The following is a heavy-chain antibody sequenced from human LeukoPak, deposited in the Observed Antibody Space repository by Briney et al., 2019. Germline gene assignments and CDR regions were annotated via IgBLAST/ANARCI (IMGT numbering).Heavy chain of an antibody. J-gene: IGHJ4*02. CDR3: AKAYYYGSGSHRYFDI. V-gene: IGHV3-23*01. Sequence: GGSLRLSCAASGFTFSSYAMSWVRQAPGKGLEWVSTISGGGATTYYADSVKGRFTISRDNSKNTLFLQMNSLRAEDTAVYYCAKAYYYGSGSHRYFDIWGQGTLVTVSS. CDR2: ISGGGATT. CDR1: GFTFSSYA. D-gene: IGHD3-10*01.